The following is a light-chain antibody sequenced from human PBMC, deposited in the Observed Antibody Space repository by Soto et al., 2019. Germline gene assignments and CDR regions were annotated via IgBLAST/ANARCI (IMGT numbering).Light chain of an antibody. CDR3: SSKISGFVYG. CDR2: XXX. CDR1: SSDVAYYIGYYNR. J-gene: IGLJ1*01. V-gene: IGLV2-8*01. Sequence: QSALTQPPSASGSPGQSVTITCTGASSDVAYYIGYYNRVSWYQQHPGKAPKLXXXXXXXXPAEVPDRFSGSKSGHKASLTVYGLQAEDEADYYCSSKISGFVYGFGTGAKVTVL.